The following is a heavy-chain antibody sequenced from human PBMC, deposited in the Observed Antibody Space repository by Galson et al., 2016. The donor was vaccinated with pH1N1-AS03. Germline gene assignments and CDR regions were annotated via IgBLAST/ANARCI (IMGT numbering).Heavy chain of an antibody. J-gene: IGHJ3*02. V-gene: IGHV1-2*02. CDR1: GYNFRDYY. Sequence: SVKVSCKASGYNFRDYYIHWVRQAPGQGLEWMGWITPKDDDTNYAPKFQGRVTMTRDLPTSSAYLELKRLTSDDTAVYFCARDGGGIIDDALDTWGKGTLVTVSS. CDR3: ARDGGGIIDDALDT. CDR2: ITPKDDDT. D-gene: IGHD2-21*01.